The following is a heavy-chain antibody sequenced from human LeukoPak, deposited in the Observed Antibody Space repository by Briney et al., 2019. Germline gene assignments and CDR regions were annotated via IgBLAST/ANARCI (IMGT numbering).Heavy chain of an antibody. CDR3: ARYRYSGYDDAFDV. CDR2: LHTTGGT. V-gene: IGHV4-61*02. CDR1: GASISSGNYY. Sequence: TPSETLSLTCIVSGASISSGNYYWTWIRQPAGKGLEWIGRLHTTGGTNYNPSFKSRLSISGDTSKNQFSLQLSSVTAADTAVYYCARYRYSGYDDAFDVWGQGTMVTVSS. J-gene: IGHJ3*01. D-gene: IGHD5-12*01.